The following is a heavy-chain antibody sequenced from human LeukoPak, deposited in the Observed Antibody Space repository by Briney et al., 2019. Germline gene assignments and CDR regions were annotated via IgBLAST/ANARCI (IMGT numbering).Heavy chain of an antibody. Sequence: PGGSLRLSCAASGFTFSSYSMNWVRQAPGKGLEWVSSISSGSSYIYYADSVKGRFTISRDNAKNSLYLQMNSLRAEDTAVYYCARGCSGGSCYSGVDYWGQGTLVTVSS. V-gene: IGHV3-21*01. CDR2: ISSGSSYI. D-gene: IGHD2-15*01. CDR1: GFTFSSYS. CDR3: ARGCSGGSCYSGVDY. J-gene: IGHJ4*02.